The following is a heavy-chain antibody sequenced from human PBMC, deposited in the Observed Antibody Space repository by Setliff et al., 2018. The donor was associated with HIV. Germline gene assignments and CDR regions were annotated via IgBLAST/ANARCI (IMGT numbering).Heavy chain of an antibody. CDR3: AKGGGSYCGGGSCPPYWFDP. CDR2: IRPNGGTT. Sequence: ASVKVSCKTSGYPFNVYYVNWVRQAPGQGLEWVGWIRPNGGTTKYAPKFQGRVTLTRDTANTTVYMDLGSLTPDDTAIYYCAKGGGSYCGGGSCPPYWFDPWGQGTLVTVSS. V-gene: IGHV1-2*02. CDR1: GYPFNVYY. J-gene: IGHJ5*02. D-gene: IGHD2-15*01.